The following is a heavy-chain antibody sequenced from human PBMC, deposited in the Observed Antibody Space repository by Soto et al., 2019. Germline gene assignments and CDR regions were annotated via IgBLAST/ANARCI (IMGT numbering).Heavy chain of an antibody. D-gene: IGHD3-10*01. V-gene: IGHV4-59*01. CDR3: ARESAGSGKNNWFDP. CDR1: RGSISSYY. Sequence: SETLSLTCSVSRGSISSYYWSWVRQPPGKGLEWIGFIRRTGSTKYNPSLESRVTISVDTSQNQLSLRLSSVTAADTAVYYCARESAGSGKNNWFDPWGQGILVTVSS. CDR2: IRRTGST. J-gene: IGHJ5*02.